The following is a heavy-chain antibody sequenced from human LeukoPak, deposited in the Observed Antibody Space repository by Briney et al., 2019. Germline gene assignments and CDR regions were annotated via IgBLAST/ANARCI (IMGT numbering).Heavy chain of an antibody. CDR1: GFTVSSVY. CDR2: IYSGGST. Sequence: GGSLRLSCAASGFTVSSVYMSWVRQAPGKGLEWVSLIYSGGSTYYADSVKGRFSISRDNSKNTLYLQMSSLRPEDTAVYYCVPKGTEGYWGQGTLVTVSS. J-gene: IGHJ4*02. CDR3: VPKGTEGY. V-gene: IGHV3-53*05.